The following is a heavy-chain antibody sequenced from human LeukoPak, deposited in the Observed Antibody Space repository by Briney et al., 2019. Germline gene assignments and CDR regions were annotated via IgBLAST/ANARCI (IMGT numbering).Heavy chain of an antibody. D-gene: IGHD3-10*01. CDR2: ISSSSSTI. CDR3: APPLGGQEIDAFDI. Sequence: ETLSLTCTVSGGSISSSSYYWGWVRQAPGKGLEWVSYISSSSSTIYYADSVKGRFTISRDNAKNSLYLQMNSLRAEDTAVYYCAPPLGGQEIDAFDIWGQGTMVTVSS. CDR1: GGSISSSSYY. V-gene: IGHV3-48*04. J-gene: IGHJ3*02.